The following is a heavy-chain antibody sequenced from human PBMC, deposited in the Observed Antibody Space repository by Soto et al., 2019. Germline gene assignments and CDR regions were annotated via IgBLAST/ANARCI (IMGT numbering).Heavy chain of an antibody. CDR1: GFTFSRYP. Sequence: GGSLSLSCATSGFTFSRYPMRWVRQAPGKGLEWVSAISGSGGSTYYADSVKGRFTISRDNSKNTLYLQMNSLRAEDTAVYYCAKHPGTQYYFDYWGQGTLVTVSS. J-gene: IGHJ4*02. CDR3: AKHPGTQYYFDY. D-gene: IGHD1-1*01. CDR2: ISGSGGST. V-gene: IGHV3-23*01.